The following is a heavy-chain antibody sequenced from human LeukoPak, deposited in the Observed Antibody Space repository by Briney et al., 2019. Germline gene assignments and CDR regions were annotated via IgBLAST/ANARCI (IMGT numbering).Heavy chain of an antibody. Sequence: GASVKVSCKASGYTFTSYGISWVRQAPGQGLEWMGWISAYNGNTNYAQKLQGRVTMTTDTSTSTAYVELRSLRSDDTAVYYCARLGYCSSTSCYDWYFDLWGRGTLVTVSS. CDR2: ISAYNGNT. D-gene: IGHD2-2*01. CDR3: ARLGYCSSTSCYDWYFDL. V-gene: IGHV1-18*01. CDR1: GYTFTSYG. J-gene: IGHJ2*01.